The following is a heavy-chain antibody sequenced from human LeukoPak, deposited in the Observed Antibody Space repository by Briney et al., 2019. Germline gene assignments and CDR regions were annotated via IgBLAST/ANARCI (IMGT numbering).Heavy chain of an antibody. V-gene: IGHV4-61*01. CDR3: ARQLTDYYGSGSFDY. CDR1: GGSISSSSYY. J-gene: IGHJ4*02. Sequence: SETLSLTCTVSGGSISSSSYYWSWIRQPPGKGLEWIGYIYYSGSTNYNPSLKSRVTISVDTSKNQFSLKLSSVTAADTAVYYCARQLTDYYGSGSFDYWGQGTLVTVSS. CDR2: IYYSGST. D-gene: IGHD3-10*01.